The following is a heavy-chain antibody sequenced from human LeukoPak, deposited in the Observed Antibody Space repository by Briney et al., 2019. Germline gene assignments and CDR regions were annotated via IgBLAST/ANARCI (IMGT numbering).Heavy chain of an antibody. Sequence: GGSLRLSCAASGYTFSSYAMHWVRQAPGKGLEWVAVISYDGSNKYYADSVKGRFTISRDNSKNTPYLQMNSLRAEDTAVYYCAREGGRYDYVWGSYPPDYWGQGTLVTVSS. D-gene: IGHD3-16*01. V-gene: IGHV3-30*04. CDR3: AREGGRYDYVWGSYPPDY. CDR1: GYTFSSYA. J-gene: IGHJ4*02. CDR2: ISYDGSNK.